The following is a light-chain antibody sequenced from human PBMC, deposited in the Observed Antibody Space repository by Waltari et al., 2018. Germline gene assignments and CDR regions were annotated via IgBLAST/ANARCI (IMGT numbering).Light chain of an antibody. J-gene: IGLJ3*02. CDR2: GNSDGRH. Sequence: QLVLTQSPSASASLGASVRLTCTLSSGHSSNVIAWHQQQPGKGPRYLMRGNSDGRHRQGDAIAARCAGASSGAARYLAISGLQSEDEADYYCQTGGHGTWVFGGGTKLTVL. CDR3: QTGGHGTWV. CDR1: SGHSSNV. V-gene: IGLV4-69*01.